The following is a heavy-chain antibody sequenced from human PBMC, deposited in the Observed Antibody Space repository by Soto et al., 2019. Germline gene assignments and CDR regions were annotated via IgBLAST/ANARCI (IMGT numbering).Heavy chain of an antibody. CDR3: VREKGSYQETWFDP. CDR1: GGSMTSYY. CDR2: IYISGLT. V-gene: IGHV4-4*07. Sequence: QVQLQESGPGQVKSSETLSLTCTVSGGSMTSYYWSWIRKSAGKGLEWIGRIYISGLTNYNPSLESRVTMSVDTSKNQFSLRLSSVTAADTAVYYCVREKGSYQETWFDPWGQGILVSVSS. J-gene: IGHJ5*02. D-gene: IGHD3-16*02.